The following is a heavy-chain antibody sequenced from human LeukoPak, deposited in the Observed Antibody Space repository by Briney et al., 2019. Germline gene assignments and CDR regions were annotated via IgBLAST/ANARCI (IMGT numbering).Heavy chain of an antibody. D-gene: IGHD3-9*01. J-gene: IGHJ4*02. Sequence: SETLSLTCTVSGGSISSYYWSWIRQPPGKGLEWIGYIYYSGSTNYNPSLKSRVTISVDTSKNQFSLKLSSVTAADTAVYYCARRPVLRYFDWFNYWGQGTLVTVSS. CDR2: IYYSGST. CDR1: GGSISSYY. CDR3: ARRPVLRYFDWFNY. V-gene: IGHV4-59*01.